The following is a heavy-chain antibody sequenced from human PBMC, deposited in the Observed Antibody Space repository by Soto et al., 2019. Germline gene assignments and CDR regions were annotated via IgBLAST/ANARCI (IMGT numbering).Heavy chain of an antibody. CDR3: AKDPFIRSWTKYFDY. CDR2: ISGSGGST. D-gene: IGHD6-13*01. Sequence: GGSLRLSCAASGFSFSSYAMSWVRQAPGKGLEWVSAISGSGGSTYYADSVKGRFTISRDNSKNTLYLQMNSLRAEDTAVYYCAKDPFIRSWTKYFDYWGQGTLVTVSS. V-gene: IGHV3-23*01. J-gene: IGHJ4*02. CDR1: GFSFSSYA.